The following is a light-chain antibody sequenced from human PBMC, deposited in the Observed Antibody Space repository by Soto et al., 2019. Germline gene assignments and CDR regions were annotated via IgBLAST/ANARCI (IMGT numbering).Light chain of an antibody. Sequence: QSLLTQPASVSGSPGQSITISCSGTSSDVGAYYSVSWYQHHPGKAPKLIIYGVTNRPSGVSNRFSGSKSGNTASLTISGLQAEDEADYHCSSYTSGGSHYVFGTGTKVNV. CDR1: SSDVGAYYS. V-gene: IGLV2-14*01. CDR2: GVT. J-gene: IGLJ1*01. CDR3: SSYTSGGSHYV.